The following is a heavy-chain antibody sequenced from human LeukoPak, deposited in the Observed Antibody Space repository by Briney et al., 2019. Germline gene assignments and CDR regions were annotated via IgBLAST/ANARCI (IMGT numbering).Heavy chain of an antibody. Sequence: GGSLRLSCAASVFTFSSYAMRWVRQAPGKGLEGVSTLSGSGGNTYYADSVKGRVTISRDNSKNTLYLQMNSLRAEDTAVYHCAKGSYYYDSADYFDYWGQGTLVTVSS. J-gene: IGHJ4*02. CDR3: AKGSYYYDSADYFDY. CDR1: VFTFSSYA. V-gene: IGHV3-23*01. CDR2: LSGSGGNT. D-gene: IGHD3-22*01.